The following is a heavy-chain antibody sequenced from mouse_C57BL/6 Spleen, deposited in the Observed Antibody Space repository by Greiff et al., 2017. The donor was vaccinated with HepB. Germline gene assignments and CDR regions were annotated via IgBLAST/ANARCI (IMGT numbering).Heavy chain of an antibody. V-gene: IGHV1-61*01. D-gene: IGHD1-1*01. J-gene: IGHJ2*01. CDR2: IYPSDSET. CDR1: GYTFTSYW. Sequence: VQLQQPGAELVRPGSSVKLSCKASGYTFTSYWMDWVKQRPGQGLEWIGNIYPSDSETHYNQKFKDKATLTVDKSSSTAYMQLSSLTSEVSAVYYCARNPYYGSSLDYWGQGTTLTVSS. CDR3: ARNPYYGSSLDY.